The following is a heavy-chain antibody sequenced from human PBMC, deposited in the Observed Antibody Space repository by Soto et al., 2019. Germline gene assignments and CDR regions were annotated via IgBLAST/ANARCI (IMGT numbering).Heavy chain of an antibody. CDR1: GGSISGYY. J-gene: IGHJ2*01. V-gene: IGHV4-59*08. CDR3: ARRSGLNWYFDL. CDR2: CYYDGHT. D-gene: IGHD5-12*01. Sequence: QVQLQESGPGLVKPSETLSLTCTVSGGSISGYYWTWIRQPPGKGLEWVDYCYYDGHTDHNASLKSRVTISVDTSKNQLSLRLSSVTAADTAVYYCARRSGLNWYFDLWGRGTLVTVSS.